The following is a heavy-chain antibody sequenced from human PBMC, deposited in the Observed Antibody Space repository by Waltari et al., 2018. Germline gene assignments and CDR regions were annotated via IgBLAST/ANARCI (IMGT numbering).Heavy chain of an antibody. CDR3: ARGGARGIVGATTAPSI. V-gene: IGHV4-59*01. J-gene: IGHJ3*02. D-gene: IGHD1-26*01. Sequence: QVQLQESGPGLVKPSETLSLTCTVSGGSISSYYWSWIRQPPGKGLEWIGYIYYSGSTNYNPPLKSRVTISVDTSKNQFSLKLSSVTAADTAVYYCARGGARGIVGATTAPSIWGQGTMVTVSS. CDR2: IYYSGST. CDR1: GGSISSYY.